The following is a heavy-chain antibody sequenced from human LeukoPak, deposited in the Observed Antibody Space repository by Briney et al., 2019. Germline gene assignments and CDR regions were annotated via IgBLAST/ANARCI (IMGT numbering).Heavy chain of an antibody. D-gene: IGHD6-19*01. CDR1: GYSFTSYW. CDR2: IYPGDSDT. CDR3: AREGGSEEWLVLEYNWFDP. Sequence: GESLKISCKGSGYSFTSYWIGWVRQMPGKGLEWMGIIYPGDSDTRYSPSLQGQVTISADKSISTAYLQWSSLKASDTAMYYCAREGGSEEWLVLEYNWFDPWGQGTLVTVSS. J-gene: IGHJ5*02. V-gene: IGHV5-51*01.